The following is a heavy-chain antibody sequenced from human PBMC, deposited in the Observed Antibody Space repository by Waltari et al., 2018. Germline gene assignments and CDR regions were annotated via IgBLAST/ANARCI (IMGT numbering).Heavy chain of an antibody. V-gene: IGHV4-38-2*01. CDR1: GYSISSGYY. CDR2: IYHSGST. D-gene: IGHD6-19*01. CDR3: ASPRRSSGWYFVY. J-gene: IGHJ4*02. Sequence: QVQLQESGPGLVKPSETLSLTCAVSGYSISSGYYWGWFRQPPGKGLEWIGSIYHSGSTYYNPSLKSRVTISVDTSKNQFSLKLSSVTAADTAVYYCASPRRSSGWYFVYWGQGTLVTVSS.